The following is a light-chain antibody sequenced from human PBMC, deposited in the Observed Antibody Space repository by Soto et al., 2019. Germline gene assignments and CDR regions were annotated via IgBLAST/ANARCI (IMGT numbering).Light chain of an antibody. Sequence: DIQMTQSPSTLSASVGEGVTITCRASQSISSWLAWYQQKPGKAPKLLIYKASTLKSGVPSRFSGSGSGTDFTLTISSLEPEDFAVYYCQQRSNWPPTFGQGTKV. CDR1: QSISSW. CDR3: QQRSNWPPT. CDR2: KAS. J-gene: IGKJ1*01. V-gene: IGKV1-5*03.